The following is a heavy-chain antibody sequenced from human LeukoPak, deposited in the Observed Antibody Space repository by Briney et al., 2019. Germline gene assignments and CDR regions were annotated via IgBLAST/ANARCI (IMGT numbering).Heavy chain of an antibody. V-gene: IGHV3-53*01. J-gene: IGHJ2*01. Sequence: GGSLRLSCAASGFTFSSFVMHWVRQAPGKGLEWVSVIYSGGSTYYADSVKGRFTISRDNSKNTLYLQMNSLRAEDTAVYYCAREQGVTTVWYFDLWGRGTLVTVSS. CDR2: IYSGGST. CDR1: GFTFSSFV. D-gene: IGHD4-17*01. CDR3: AREQGVTTVWYFDL.